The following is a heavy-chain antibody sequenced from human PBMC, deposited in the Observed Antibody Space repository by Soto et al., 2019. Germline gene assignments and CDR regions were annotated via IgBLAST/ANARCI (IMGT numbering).Heavy chain of an antibody. CDR1: GFTFSSYA. V-gene: IGHV3-23*01. D-gene: IGHD3-9*01. Sequence: GGSLRLSCAASGFTFSSYAMSWVRQAPGKGLEWVSSISKSGGSPHYADSVKGRFTISRDNSESTLYLQMNSLGAEDTVAYYCAKSLSSTGSYNPLDDWGQGTLVTVSS. J-gene: IGHJ4*02. CDR3: AKSLSSTGSYNPLDD. CDR2: ISKSGGSP.